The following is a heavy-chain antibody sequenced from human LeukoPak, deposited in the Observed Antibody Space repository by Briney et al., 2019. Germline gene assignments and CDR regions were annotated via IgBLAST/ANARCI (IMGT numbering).Heavy chain of an antibody. V-gene: IGHV1-2*02. CDR1: GYTFTGYY. J-gene: IGHJ4*02. D-gene: IGHD3-22*01. CDR2: INPNSGGT. Sequence: ASVKVSCKASGYTFTGYYMHWVRQAPGQGLEWMGWINPNSGGTNYAQKFQGRVTMTRDTSISTAYMELSRPRSDDTAVYYCARVVGPGSGCFDYWGQGTLVTVSS. CDR3: ARVVGPGSGCFDY.